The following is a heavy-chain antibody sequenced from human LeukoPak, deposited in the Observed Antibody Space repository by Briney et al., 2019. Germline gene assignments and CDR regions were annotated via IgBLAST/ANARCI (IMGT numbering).Heavy chain of an antibody. J-gene: IGHJ4*02. V-gene: IGHV4-39*07. CDR2: IYYSGST. Sequence: SETLSLTCTVSGGSISSTNYYWGWIRQPPGKGLEWIATIYYSGSTYYNPSLKSRVTISSDTSKNQFSLKLSSVIAADTAVYYCARGVGLRYRDYWGQGTLVTVSS. D-gene: IGHD3-9*01. CDR3: ARGVGLRYRDY. CDR1: GGSISSTNYY.